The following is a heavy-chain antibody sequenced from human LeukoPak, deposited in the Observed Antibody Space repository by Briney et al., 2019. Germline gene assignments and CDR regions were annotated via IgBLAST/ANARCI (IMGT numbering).Heavy chain of an antibody. CDR2: INHSGST. J-gene: IGHJ3*02. V-gene: IGHV4-34*01. D-gene: IGHD2-15*01. CDR1: GVSFSGYY. CDR3: ASPKLGYCSGGSCRSYAFDI. Sequence: PSETLSLTCAGYGVSFSGYYWSWIRQPPGKGLEWIGEINHSGSTNYNPSLKSRVTISVDTSKNQFSLKLSSVTAADTAVYYCASPKLGYCSGGSCRSYAFDIWGQGTMVTVSS.